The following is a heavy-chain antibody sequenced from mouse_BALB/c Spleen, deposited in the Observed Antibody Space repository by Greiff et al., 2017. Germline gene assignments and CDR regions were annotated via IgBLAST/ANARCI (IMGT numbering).Heavy chain of an antibody. CDR3: ARQLEYFDV. CDR1: GFTFSSYT. CDR2: ISSGGGNT. V-gene: IGHV5-9*03. Sequence: DVMLVESGGGLVKPGGSLKLSCAASGFTFSSYTMSWVRQTPEKRLEWVATISSGGGNTYYPDSVKGRFTISRDNAKNNLYLQMSSLRSEDTALYYCARQLEYFDVWGAGTTVTVSS. J-gene: IGHJ1*01.